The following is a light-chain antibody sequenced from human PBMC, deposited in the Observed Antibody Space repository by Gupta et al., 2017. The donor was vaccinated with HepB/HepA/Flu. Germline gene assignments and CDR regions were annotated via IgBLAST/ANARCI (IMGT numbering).Light chain of an antibody. CDR1: SSNIGAGYD. V-gene: IGLV1-40*01. J-gene: IGLJ2*01. Sequence: QSVLTQPPSASGAPGQRVTISCTGSSSNIGAGYDVHWYQQLPGTAPKLLIYGNSNRPSGVPDRFSGSKSGTSASLAITGLQAEDEADYYYQSYDSSLSGHVVFGGGTKLTVL. CDR3: QSYDSSLSGHVV. CDR2: GNS.